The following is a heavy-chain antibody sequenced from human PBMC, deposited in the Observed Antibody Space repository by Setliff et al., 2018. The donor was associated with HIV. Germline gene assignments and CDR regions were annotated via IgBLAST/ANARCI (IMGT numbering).Heavy chain of an antibody. Sequence: SETLSLTCTVSGGSIGSSDYYWGWIRQPPGKGLEWIGSIFYTGRTTYNPSLRSRVTISLDTSKNQFSLKLSSVTAADTAVCYCARDSEPGTRVAGTTGLDYWGQGSLVTVSS. CDR3: ARDSEPGTRVAGTTGLDY. V-gene: IGHV4-39*07. CDR1: GGSIGSSDYY. J-gene: IGHJ4*02. D-gene: IGHD6-19*01. CDR2: IFYTGRT.